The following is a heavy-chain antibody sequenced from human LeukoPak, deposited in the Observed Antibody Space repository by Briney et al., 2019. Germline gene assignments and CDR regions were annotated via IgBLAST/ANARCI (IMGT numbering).Heavy chain of an antibody. Sequence: SETLSLTCAVYGGSFSGYYWSWIRQPPGKGLESIGEINHSGSTNYNPSLKSRVTISVDTSKNQFSLKLSSVTAADTAVYYCARVRPIFGVVITNYYYYYYMDVWGKGTTVTVSS. J-gene: IGHJ6*03. CDR1: GGSFSGYY. V-gene: IGHV4-34*01. D-gene: IGHD3-3*01. CDR2: INHSGST. CDR3: ARVRPIFGVVITNYYYYYYMDV.